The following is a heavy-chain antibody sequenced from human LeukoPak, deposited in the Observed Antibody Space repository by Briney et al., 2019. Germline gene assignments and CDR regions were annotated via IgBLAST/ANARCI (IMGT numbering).Heavy chain of an antibody. CDR1: GGSISPYY. V-gene: IGHV4-59*01. D-gene: IGHD5-18*01. Sequence: PSETLSLTCTVSGGSISPYYWSWIRQPPGKGLEWIGYIYYGGSTNYNPSLRSRVTISVDTSKNQLSLKLSSVTAADTAVYYCARIVPYNYGYIDYWGQGTLVTVSS. CDR3: ARIVPYNYGYIDY. J-gene: IGHJ4*02. CDR2: IYYGGST.